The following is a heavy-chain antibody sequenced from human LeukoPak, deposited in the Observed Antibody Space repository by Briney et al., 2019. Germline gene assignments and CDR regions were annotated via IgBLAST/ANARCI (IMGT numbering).Heavy chain of an antibody. CDR2: ISASGGTA. Sequence: GGSLRLSCAASGFTFSICAMSWVRQAPGKGLEWVSAISASGGTAYYADSVKGRFTISRDNSKNTLYLQMNSLRAEDTAVYYCAKKGYYDGSGYYMYYFDHWGQGTLVTVSP. J-gene: IGHJ4*02. CDR1: GFTFSICA. D-gene: IGHD3-22*01. CDR3: AKKGYYDGSGYYMYYFDH. V-gene: IGHV3-23*01.